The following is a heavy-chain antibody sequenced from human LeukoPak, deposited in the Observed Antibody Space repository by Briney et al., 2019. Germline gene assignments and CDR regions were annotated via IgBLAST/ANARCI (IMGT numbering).Heavy chain of an antibody. V-gene: IGHV3-23*01. CDR3: AKGAKGWLLPRFDY. D-gene: IGHD3-22*01. CDR2: ISGRGGNT. J-gene: IGHJ4*02. CDR1: GFTFTYYG. Sequence: GGSLRLSCAASGFTFTYYGMTWVRQAPGKGLEWVSSISGRGGNTYYADSVKGRFTISRDNSKNTLYLQMNSLGADETSGYYCAKGAKGWLLPRFDYWGQGTLVTVSS.